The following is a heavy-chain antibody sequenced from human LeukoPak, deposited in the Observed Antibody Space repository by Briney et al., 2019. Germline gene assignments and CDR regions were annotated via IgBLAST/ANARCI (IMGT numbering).Heavy chain of an antibody. CDR3: ARDRAVAGKGGY. V-gene: IGHV3-21*01. D-gene: IGHD6-19*01. J-gene: IGHJ4*02. CDR2: ISSSSSYI. Sequence: PGGSLRLSCAASGFTFSSYSMNWVRQAPGKGLEWVSSISSSSSYIYYADSVKGRFTISRDNAKNSLYLQMNSLRAEDTAVYYCARDRAVAGKGGYWGQGTLVTVSS. CDR1: GFTFSSYS.